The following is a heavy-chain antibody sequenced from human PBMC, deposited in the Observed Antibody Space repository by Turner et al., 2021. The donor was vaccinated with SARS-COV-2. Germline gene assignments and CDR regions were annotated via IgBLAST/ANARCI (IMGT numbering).Heavy chain of an antibody. CDR3: ARSRYTYGSYYYYGMDV. Sequence: QVQLVQSGSEVKKPGASVKVSCKASGYTFTGYYMHWVRQAPGQGREWMGWINPNSGGTNYAQKFQGRVTMTWDTSISTAYMELSRLRSDDTAVYYCARSRYTYGSYYYYGMDVWGQGTTVTVSS. J-gene: IGHJ6*02. D-gene: IGHD5-18*01. CDR2: INPNSGGT. V-gene: IGHV1-2*02. CDR1: GYTFTGYY.